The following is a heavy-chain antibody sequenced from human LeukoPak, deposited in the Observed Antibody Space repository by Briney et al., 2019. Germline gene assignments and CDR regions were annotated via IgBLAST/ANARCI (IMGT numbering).Heavy chain of an antibody. CDR2: IYYSGYT. V-gene: IGHV4-59*01. CDR3: ARGLGFYDYVWGSHRYTPYYFDH. Sequence: SETLSLTCMVSGGSISIYYWNCIRQPPGKGLERIGYIYYSGYTNYNPSLKSRVTISVDTSKNQFSLKLSSVTAADTAVYYCARGLGFYDYVWGSHRYTPYYFDHWGQGTLVTVSS. CDR1: GGSISIYY. J-gene: IGHJ4*02. D-gene: IGHD3-16*02.